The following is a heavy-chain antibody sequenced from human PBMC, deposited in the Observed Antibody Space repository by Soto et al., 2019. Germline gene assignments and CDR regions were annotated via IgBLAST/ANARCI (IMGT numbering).Heavy chain of an antibody. V-gene: IGHV1-2*04. Sequence: GASVKVSCKASGYTFTCYYMHWVRQAPGQGLEWMGWINPNSGGTNYAQKFQGWVTMTRDTSISTAYMELSRLRSDDTAVYYCARTMDSSGWFFDYRGQGTLVTVSS. J-gene: IGHJ4*02. CDR3: ARTMDSSGWFFDY. CDR1: GYTFTCYY. CDR2: INPNSGGT. D-gene: IGHD6-19*01.